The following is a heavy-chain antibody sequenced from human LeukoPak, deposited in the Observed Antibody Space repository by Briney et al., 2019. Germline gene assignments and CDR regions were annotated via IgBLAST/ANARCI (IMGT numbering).Heavy chain of an antibody. CDR1: GGSISSYY. Sequence: PSETLSLTCTVSGGSISSYYWSWIRQPPGKGLEWIGYIYYSGSTNYNPSLKSRVTISVDTSKNQFSLKLSSVTAADTAVYYCARHVPDFWSGYPDYWGQGTLVTVSS. D-gene: IGHD3-3*01. J-gene: IGHJ4*02. CDR2: IYYSGST. V-gene: IGHV4-59*08. CDR3: ARHVPDFWSGYPDY.